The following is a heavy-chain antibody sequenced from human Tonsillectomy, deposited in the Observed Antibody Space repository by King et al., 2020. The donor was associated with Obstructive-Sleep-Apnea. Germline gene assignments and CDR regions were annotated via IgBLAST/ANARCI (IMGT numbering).Heavy chain of an antibody. V-gene: IGHV4-59*01. CDR2: IYYDGRT. CDR1: GDSITTYY. J-gene: IGHJ3*01. CDR3: ARDSYYHDRDGFFNDSFDV. Sequence: VQLQESGQGLVRPLETLSLTCSVSGDSITTYYWSWIRQPPGKGLEWIGYIYYDGRTNSISSFKSRVAISLDTAKSQFSLRLYSVTAADTAIYYCARDSYYHDRDGFFNDSFDVWGQGTMVTVSS. D-gene: IGHD3-22*01.